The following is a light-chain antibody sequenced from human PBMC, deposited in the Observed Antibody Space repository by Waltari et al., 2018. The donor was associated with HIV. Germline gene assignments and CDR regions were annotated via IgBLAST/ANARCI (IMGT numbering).Light chain of an antibody. CDR1: QSVGTY. V-gene: IGKV3-11*01. CDR2: EAS. Sequence: EIVLTQSPATLSLSPGARVTLSCRVSQSVGTYLVWYQHKPGQAPRLLVFEASKRATGIPARFIGSGSGTDFTLTISSLEPEDCGLYYCQQRRDWPRTFGQGTKLEI. J-gene: IGKJ2*01. CDR3: QQRRDWPRT.